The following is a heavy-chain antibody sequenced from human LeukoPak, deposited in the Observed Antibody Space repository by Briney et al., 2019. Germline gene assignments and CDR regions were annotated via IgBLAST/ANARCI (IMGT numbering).Heavy chain of an antibody. CDR3: ARESPSSYYDFWSGYYPNYYMDV. CDR2: INTNTGNP. J-gene: IGHJ6*03. D-gene: IGHD3-3*01. CDR1: GYTFTSYA. V-gene: IGHV7-4-1*02. Sequence: ASVKVSCKASGYTFTSYAMNWVRQAPGQGLEWMGWINTNTGNPTYAQGFTGRFVFSLDTSVSTAYLQISSLKAEDTAVYYCARESPSSYYDFWSGYYPNYYMDVWGKGTTVTVSS.